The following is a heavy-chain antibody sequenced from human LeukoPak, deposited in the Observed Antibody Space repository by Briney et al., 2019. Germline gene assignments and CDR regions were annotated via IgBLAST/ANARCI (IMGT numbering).Heavy chain of an antibody. CDR3: AKDPGRGDYSEYYFEY. V-gene: IGHV3-53*01. CDR2: IYSGGST. J-gene: IGHJ4*02. Sequence: GGSLRLSCAASGFTVSSNYMSWVRQAPGKGLEWVSVIYSGGSTYYADSVKGRFTISRDNSKNTLYLQMNSLRAEDTAVYYCAKDPGRGDYSEYYFEYWGQGTLVTVSS. D-gene: IGHD4-17*01. CDR1: GFTVSSNY.